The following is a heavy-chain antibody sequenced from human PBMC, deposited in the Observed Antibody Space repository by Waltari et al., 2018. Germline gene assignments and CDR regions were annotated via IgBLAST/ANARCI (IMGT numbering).Heavy chain of an antibody. CDR2: ISGSGGST. CDR3: AKDRDGSYYPRTFDY. D-gene: IGHD1-26*01. Sequence: EVQLLESGGGLVQPGGSLRLSCAASGFTFSSYAMSWVRPAPGKGLEWVSAISGSGGSTYYADSVKGRFTISRDNSKNTLYLQMNSLRAEDTAVYYCAKDRDGSYYPRTFDYWGQGTLVTVSS. CDR1: GFTFSSYA. V-gene: IGHV3-23*01. J-gene: IGHJ4*02.